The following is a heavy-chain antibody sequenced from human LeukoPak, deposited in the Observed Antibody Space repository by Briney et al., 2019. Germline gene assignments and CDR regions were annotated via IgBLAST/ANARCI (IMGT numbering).Heavy chain of an antibody. CDR3: ARPRVAGSFDY. CDR1: GYTFTSYG. Sequence: ASVKVSCKTSGYTFTSYGISWVRQAPGQGLEWMGWISGYNANTNYGQKFQGRVTMTIDTSMTTVYMELRSLRSDDTAVYYCARPRVAGSFDYWGQGTLVTVSS. J-gene: IGHJ4*02. D-gene: IGHD6-19*01. CDR2: ISGYNANT. V-gene: IGHV1-18*01.